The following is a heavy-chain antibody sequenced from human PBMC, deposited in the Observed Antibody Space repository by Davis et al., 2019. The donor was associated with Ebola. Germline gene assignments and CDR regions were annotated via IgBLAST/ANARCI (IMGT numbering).Heavy chain of an antibody. D-gene: IGHD6-19*01. CDR2: ISAYNGNT. V-gene: IGHV1-18*01. CDR3: ARDKTAVAGTGGFDP. CDR1: GYIFSNYD. J-gene: IGHJ5*02. Sequence: AASVKVSCKASGYIFSNYDINWVRQAPGQGLEWMGWISAYNGNTNYAQKLQGRVTMTTDKSTSTAYMELSSLRSEDTAVYYCARDKTAVAGTGGFDPWGQGTLVTVSS.